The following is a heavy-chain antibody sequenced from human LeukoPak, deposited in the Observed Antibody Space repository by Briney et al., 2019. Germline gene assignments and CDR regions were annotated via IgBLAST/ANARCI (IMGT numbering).Heavy chain of an antibody. V-gene: IGHV3-74*01. CDR3: GRGLDGSGSYYDSPLDY. Sequence: PGGSLRLSCAASGFTFSNYWVHWVRQAPGKGLVWVSRINSDGGSPRYAESVKGRFTITRDNARNTLYLQMNSLRAEDTAVYYCGRGLDGSGSYYDSPLDYWGQGTLVTVSA. CDR1: GFTFSNYW. D-gene: IGHD3-10*01. CDR2: INSDGGSP. J-gene: IGHJ4*02.